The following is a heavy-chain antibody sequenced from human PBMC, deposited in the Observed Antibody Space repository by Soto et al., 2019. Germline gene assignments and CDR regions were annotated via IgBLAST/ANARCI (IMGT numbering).Heavy chain of an antibody. V-gene: IGHV1-18*01. Sequence: ASVKVSCKASGYTFTSYGISWVRQAPGQGLEWMGWMSAYNGNTSYAQKLQGRVTMTTNTSISTAYMELSSLRSEDTAVYYCATPSGYDSGAFDIWGQGTMVTVSS. CDR1: GYTFTSYG. CDR3: ATPSGYDSGAFDI. D-gene: IGHD5-12*01. CDR2: MSAYNGNT. J-gene: IGHJ3*02.